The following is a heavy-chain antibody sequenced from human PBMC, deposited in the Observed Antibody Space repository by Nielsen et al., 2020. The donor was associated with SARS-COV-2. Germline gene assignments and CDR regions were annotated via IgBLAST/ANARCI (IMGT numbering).Heavy chain of an antibody. Sequence: GESLKISCAASEITVSSTYMSWVRQAPGKGLEWVSIIYSGGSTYYADSVKGRFTISRSKNTLHLQMNSLRSEDTAVYYCAKHYYPYGMDVWGQGTTVTVSS. J-gene: IGHJ6*02. CDR3: AKHYYPYGMDV. V-gene: IGHV3-53*04. CDR2: IYSGGST. D-gene: IGHD3-10*01. CDR1: EITVSSTY.